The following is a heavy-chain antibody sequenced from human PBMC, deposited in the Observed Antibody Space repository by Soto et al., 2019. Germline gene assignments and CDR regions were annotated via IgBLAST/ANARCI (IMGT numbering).Heavy chain of an antibody. Sequence: KTSETLSLTCTVSGGSISSSSYYWGWIRQPPGKGLEWIGSIYYSGSTYYNPSLKSRVTISVDTSKNQFSLKLSSVTAADTAVYYCARHASGYSSSWLYNWFDPWGQGTLVTVSS. V-gene: IGHV4-39*01. CDR3: ARHASGYSSSWLYNWFDP. CDR1: GGSISSSSYY. J-gene: IGHJ5*02. D-gene: IGHD6-13*01. CDR2: IYYSGST.